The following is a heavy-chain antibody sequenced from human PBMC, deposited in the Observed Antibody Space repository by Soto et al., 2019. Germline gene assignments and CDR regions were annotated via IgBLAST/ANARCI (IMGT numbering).Heavy chain of an antibody. Sequence: QVQLVQSGAEVKKPGSSVKVSCKASGGTFSSYAISWVRQAPGQGLEWMGGIIPIFGTANYAQKFQGRVTITADESTSTAYMELSSLRSEDTAVYYCAREKNGVSGYYLSYWGQGTLVTVSS. J-gene: IGHJ4*02. D-gene: IGHD3-22*01. CDR2: IIPIFGTA. CDR1: GGTFSSYA. V-gene: IGHV1-69*01. CDR3: AREKNGVSGYYLSY.